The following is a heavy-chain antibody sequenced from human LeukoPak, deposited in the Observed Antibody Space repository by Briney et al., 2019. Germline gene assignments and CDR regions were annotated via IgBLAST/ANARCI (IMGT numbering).Heavy chain of an antibody. CDR1: GYSFTNYW. CDR3: ARGYCSSTSCYLHAFDI. J-gene: IGHJ3*02. D-gene: IGHD2-2*01. CDR2: IYPGDSDT. V-gene: IGHV5-51*01. Sequence: HGESLKISCKGSGYSFTNYWIGWVRQLPGKGLEWMGIIYPGDSDTRYSPSFQGQVTISADKSISTAYLQWSSLKASDTAMYYCARGYCSSTSCYLHAFDIWGQGTMVTVSS.